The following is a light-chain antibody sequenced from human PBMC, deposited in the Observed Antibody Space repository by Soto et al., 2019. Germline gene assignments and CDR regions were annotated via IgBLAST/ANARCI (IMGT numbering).Light chain of an antibody. CDR3: QRYNGNSRT. Sequence: DFQMTQSPSILSASVGDTVTITCRASQSISNWLAWYQQKPGEAPKLLIYQASSLGSGVPSRFRGSGSGTEFTLTVASLQPDDFATYYCQRYNGNSRTFGQGTKVEIK. V-gene: IGKV1-5*03. J-gene: IGKJ1*01. CDR2: QAS. CDR1: QSISNW.